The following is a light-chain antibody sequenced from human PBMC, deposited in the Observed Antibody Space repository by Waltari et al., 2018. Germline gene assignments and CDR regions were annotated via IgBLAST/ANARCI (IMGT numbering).Light chain of an antibody. CDR2: LNSDGSH. V-gene: IGLV4-69*01. Sequence: QVVLTQSPSASASLGDSVKLTCTLSSEHSHYAIAWHQQQPEKGPRFLMKLNSDGSHRKGDGIPDRFSGSSSGTERYLTISSLQSEDEADYYCQTWATGIHVVFGGGTKVTVL. CDR3: QTWATGIHVV. J-gene: IGLJ2*01. CDR1: SEHSHYA.